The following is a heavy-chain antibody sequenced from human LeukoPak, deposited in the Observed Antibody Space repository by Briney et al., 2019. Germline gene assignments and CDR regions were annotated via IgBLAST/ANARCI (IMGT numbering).Heavy chain of an antibody. Sequence: SETLSLTCAVYGGSFSGYYWSWIRQPPGKGLEWIGYIYYSGSTNYNPSLKSRVTISVDTSKNQFSLKLSSVTAADTAVYYCAREVVTYYYGSGSYYRTPNWFDPWGQGTLVTVSS. CDR1: GGSFSGYY. CDR3: AREVVTYYYGSGSYYRTPNWFDP. V-gene: IGHV4-59*01. CDR2: IYYSGST. J-gene: IGHJ5*02. D-gene: IGHD3-10*01.